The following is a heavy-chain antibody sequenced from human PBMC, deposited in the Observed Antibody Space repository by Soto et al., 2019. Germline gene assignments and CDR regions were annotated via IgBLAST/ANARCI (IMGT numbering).Heavy chain of an antibody. CDR3: ASEYCSGGSCCYYGMDV. V-gene: IGHV3-33*01. D-gene: IGHD2-15*01. Sequence: QVQLVESGGGVVQPGRSLRLSCAASGFTFSSYGMHWVRQAPGKGLEWVAVIWYDGSNKYYADSVKGRFTISRDNSKNTLDLQMNSLRAEDTAVYYCASEYCSGGSCCYYGMDVWGQGTTVTVSS. CDR2: IWYDGSNK. CDR1: GFTFSSYG. J-gene: IGHJ6*02.